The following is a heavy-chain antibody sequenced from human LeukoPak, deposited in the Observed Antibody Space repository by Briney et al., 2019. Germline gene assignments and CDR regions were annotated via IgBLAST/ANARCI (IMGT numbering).Heavy chain of an antibody. CDR1: GGTFSSYA. CDR3: ARERELLRGYYFDY. CDR2: IIPIFGTA. V-gene: IGHV1-69*06. Sequence: SMKVSCKASGGTFSSYAISWVRQAPGQGLEWMEGIIPIFGTANYAQKFRGRVTITADKSTSTAYMELSSLRSEDTAVYYCARERELLRGYYFDYWGQGTLVTVSS. D-gene: IGHD3-22*01. J-gene: IGHJ4*02.